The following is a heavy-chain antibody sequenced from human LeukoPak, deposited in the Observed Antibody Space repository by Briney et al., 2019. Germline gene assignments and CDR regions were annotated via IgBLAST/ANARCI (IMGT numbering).Heavy chain of an antibody. Sequence: ASVKVSCKASGYTFTGYYMHWVRQAPGQGLEWVGWINPNSGGTNYAQKFQGRVTMTRDTSISTAYMELSRLRSDDTAVYYCAREMGAVANAFDIWGQGTMVTVSS. CDR3: AREMGAVANAFDI. CDR2: INPNSGGT. CDR1: GYTFTGYY. D-gene: IGHD6-19*01. J-gene: IGHJ3*02. V-gene: IGHV1-2*02.